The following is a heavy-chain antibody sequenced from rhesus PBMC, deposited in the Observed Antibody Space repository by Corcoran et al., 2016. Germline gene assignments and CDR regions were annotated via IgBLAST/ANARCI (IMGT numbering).Heavy chain of an antibody. CDR1: GGSISSDY. J-gene: IGHJ4*01. V-gene: IGHV4-173*01. CDR3: ARTTELGIPFDY. Sequence: QLQLQESGPGLVKPSETLSLTCAVSGGSISSDYWSWLRQPPGKGLEWIGRISGSGGNTDYNPSLKSRVTISIATSKNQFSLRLRSVTAADTAVYYCARTTELGIPFDYWGQGVQVTVSS. CDR2: ISGSGGNT. D-gene: IGHD5-42*01.